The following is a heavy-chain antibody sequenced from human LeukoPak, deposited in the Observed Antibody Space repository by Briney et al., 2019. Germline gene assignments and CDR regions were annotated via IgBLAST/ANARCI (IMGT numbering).Heavy chain of an antibody. V-gene: IGHV3-30*18. Sequence: QTGGSLRLSCAASRFTFSSYDMYWVRQAPGKGLEWVALISSDGSNKYYADSVKGRFTISRDNSKNTLYLQMNSLRAEDTAVYYCAKDRVLDYWGQGTLVTASS. CDR1: RFTFSSYD. CDR2: ISSDGSNK. J-gene: IGHJ4*02. CDR3: AKDRVLDY.